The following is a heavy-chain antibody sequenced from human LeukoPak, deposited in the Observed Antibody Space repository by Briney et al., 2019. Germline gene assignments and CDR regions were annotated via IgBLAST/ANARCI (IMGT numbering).Heavy chain of an antibody. Sequence: PSETLSLTCNVSGGSISSGSYYWSWIRQPAGKGLEWIGRIYTSGSTNYNPSLKSRVTISVDTSKNQFSLKLSSVTAADTAVYYCARASIPSPLRSGYSRWGQGTLVTVSS. V-gene: IGHV4-61*02. J-gene: IGHJ4*02. CDR1: GGSISSGSYY. CDR2: IYTSGST. D-gene: IGHD3-22*01. CDR3: ARASIPSPLRSGYSR.